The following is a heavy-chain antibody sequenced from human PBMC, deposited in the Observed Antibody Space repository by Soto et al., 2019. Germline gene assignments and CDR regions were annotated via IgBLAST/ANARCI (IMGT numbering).Heavy chain of an antibody. Sequence: GGSLRLSCAASGFTFSSYAMHWVRQAPGKGLEWVAVISYDGSNKYYADSVKGRFTISRDNSKNTLHLQMNSLRAEDTAVYYCARDPKGEGSGSSVGPRRYYCYGMDVWGQGTTVTVSS. J-gene: IGHJ6*02. CDR1: GFTFSSYA. CDR3: ARDPKGEGSGSSVGPRRYYCYGMDV. CDR2: ISYDGSNK. D-gene: IGHD3-10*01. V-gene: IGHV3-30-3*01.